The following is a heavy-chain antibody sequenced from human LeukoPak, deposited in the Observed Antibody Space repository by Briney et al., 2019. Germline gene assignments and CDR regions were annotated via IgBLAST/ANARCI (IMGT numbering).Heavy chain of an antibody. Sequence: GRSLRLSCAASGVTFGDYAMHWVRQPPGKGLEWVSGINWNGGSIGYPDSMKDRFTISRDNAKNALYLQMNSLRAQDAALYYCAKDRGGGRGELRFGYFDYWGQGTLVTVSS. D-gene: IGHD3-10*01. J-gene: IGHJ4*02. CDR3: AKDRGGGRGELRFGYFDY. CDR2: INWNGGSI. CDR1: GVTFGDYA. V-gene: IGHV3-9*01.